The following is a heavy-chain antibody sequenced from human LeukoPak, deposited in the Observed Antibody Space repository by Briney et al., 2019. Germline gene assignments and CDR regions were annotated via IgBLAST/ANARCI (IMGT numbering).Heavy chain of an antibody. D-gene: IGHD2/OR15-2a*01. CDR3: AAVTNIRLDY. CDR2: ISGSGGST. V-gene: IGHV3-23*01. Sequence: GGSLRLSCAASGFTFSSYGMHWVRQAPGKGLEWVSAISGSGGSTYYADSVKGRFTISRDNSKNTLYLQMNSLRAEDTAVYYCAAVTNIRLDYWGQGTLVTVSS. J-gene: IGHJ4*02. CDR1: GFTFSSYG.